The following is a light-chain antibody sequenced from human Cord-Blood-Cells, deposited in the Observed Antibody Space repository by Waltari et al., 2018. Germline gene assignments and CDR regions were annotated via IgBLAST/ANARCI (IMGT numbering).Light chain of an antibody. CDR3: CSYAGSYTFV. V-gene: IGLV2-11*01. Sequence: QSALTQPRSVSGSPAQSVTISSTGTSSDVGGYNYVPWYQQHPGKAPKLMIYDVSKRPSGVPDRFSGSKSGNTASLTISGLQAEDEADYYCCSYAGSYTFVFGGGTKLTVL. CDR1: SSDVGGYNY. CDR2: DVS. J-gene: IGLJ2*01.